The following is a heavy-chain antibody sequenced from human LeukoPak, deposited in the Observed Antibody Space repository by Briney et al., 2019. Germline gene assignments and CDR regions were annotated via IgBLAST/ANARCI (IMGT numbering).Heavy chain of an antibody. CDR3: ARGLSPWVVSFNAFDI. CDR1: GFTFSNYG. CDR2: IWYDGSNK. Sequence: GGSLRLSCAASGFTFSNYGMHWVRQAPGKGLEWVAIIWYDGSNKYCADSVKGRFTISRDNSKNTLYLQMDSLRAEDTAVYYCARGLSPWVVSFNAFDIWGQGTMVTVSS. D-gene: IGHD2-15*01. J-gene: IGHJ3*02. V-gene: IGHV3-33*08.